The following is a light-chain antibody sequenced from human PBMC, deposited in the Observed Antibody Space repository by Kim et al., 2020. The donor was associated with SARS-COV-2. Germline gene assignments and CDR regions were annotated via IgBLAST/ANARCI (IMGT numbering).Light chain of an antibody. CDR2: QDS. CDR1: KLGDKY. J-gene: IGLJ3*02. Sequence: VSPGQTASITCSGDKLGDKYACWYQQKPGQSPVLVIYQDSKRHSGIPERFSGSNSGNTATLTISGTQAMDEADYYCQAWDSSTEVFGGGTQLTVL. CDR3: QAWDSSTEV. V-gene: IGLV3-1*01.